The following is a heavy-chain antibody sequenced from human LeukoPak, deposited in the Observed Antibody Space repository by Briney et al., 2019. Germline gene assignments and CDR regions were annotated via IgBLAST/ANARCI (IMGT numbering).Heavy chain of an antibody. V-gene: IGHV3-66*01. D-gene: IGHD3-22*01. CDR3: ASGYYDSSGYQYDAFDI. CDR2: IYSGGST. CDR1: GFTVSSNY. Sequence: GGSLRLSCAASGFTVSSNYMSWVRQAPGKGLEWVSVIYSGGSTYYADSVKGRFTISRDNSKNTLYLQMNSLRAEDMAVYYCASGYYDSSGYQYDAFDIWGQGTMVTVSS. J-gene: IGHJ3*02.